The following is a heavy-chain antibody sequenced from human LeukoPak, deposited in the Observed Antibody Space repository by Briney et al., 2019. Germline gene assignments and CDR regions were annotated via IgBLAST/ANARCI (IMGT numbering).Heavy chain of an antibody. V-gene: IGHV4-38-2*02. CDR1: GYSISSGSY. D-gene: IGHD2-2*01. CDR2: IYHSGTT. J-gene: IGHJ4*02. Sequence: SETLSLTCTVSGYSISSGSYWGWIRQPPGKGLEWIGSIYHSGTTYYNPSLKSRVTISVDTSKNQFSLKLSSVTAADTAVYYCARGGVYCSSTSCSFPDYWGQGTLVTVSS. CDR3: ARGGVYCSSTSCSFPDY.